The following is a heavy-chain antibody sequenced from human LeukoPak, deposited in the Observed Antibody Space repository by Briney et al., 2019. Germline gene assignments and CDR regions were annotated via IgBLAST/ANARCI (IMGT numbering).Heavy chain of an antibody. J-gene: IGHJ4*02. CDR3: ARVLRYYYDSSASH. CDR1: GYTFTSYD. V-gene: IGHV1-18*01. Sequence: GSVKVSCKASGYTFTSYDINWVRQAPGQGLEWMGWISAYNGNTNYAQKLRGRVTMTTDTSTSTAYMELRSLRSDDTAVYYCARVLRYYYDSSASHWGQGTLVTVSS. D-gene: IGHD3-22*01. CDR2: ISAYNGNT.